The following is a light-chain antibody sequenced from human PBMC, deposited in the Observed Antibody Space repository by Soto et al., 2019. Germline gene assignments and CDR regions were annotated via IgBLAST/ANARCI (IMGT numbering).Light chain of an antibody. J-gene: IGKJ2*01. CDR2: WAS. CDR1: QSILYNSNNKNY. V-gene: IGKV4-1*01. CDR3: QQYYNTRYT. Sequence: DIVMTQSPDSLAVSLGERATINCKSSQSILYNSNNKNYLAWYQQKPGQSPKLLIYWASTRESGVPDRFSGSGSGTEFTITISSLQAEDVAVYYCQQYYNTRYTFGQGNKVEI.